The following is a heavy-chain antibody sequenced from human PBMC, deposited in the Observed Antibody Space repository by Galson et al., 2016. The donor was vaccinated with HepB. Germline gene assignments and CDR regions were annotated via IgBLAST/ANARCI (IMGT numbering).Heavy chain of an antibody. CDR3: AREILIKSLGYGSGSYPSH. CDR1: GYTFTSYY. D-gene: IGHD3-10*01. V-gene: IGHV1-46*03. CDR2: INPSGGST. Sequence: SVKVSCKASGYTFTSYYMRWVRQAPGQGLEWMGIINPSGGSTSYAQKFQGRVTMTRDTSTSTVYMELSSLRSEDTAVYYCAREILIKSLGYGSGSYPSHWGQGTLVTVSS. J-gene: IGHJ4*02.